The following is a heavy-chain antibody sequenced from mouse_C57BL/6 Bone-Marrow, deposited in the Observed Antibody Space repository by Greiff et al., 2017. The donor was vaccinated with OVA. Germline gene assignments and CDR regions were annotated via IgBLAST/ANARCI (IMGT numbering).Heavy chain of an antibody. CDR3: ARWGYSNYDYAMDY. J-gene: IGHJ4*01. Sequence: VQLQESGAELVRPGTSVKLSCKASGYTFTSYWMHWVKQRPGQGLEWIGVIDPSDSYTNYNQKFKGKATLTVDTSSSTAYMQLSSLTSEDSAVYYWARWGYSNYDYAMDYWGQGTSVTVSS. CDR2: IDPSDSYT. CDR1: GYTFTSYW. D-gene: IGHD2-5*01. V-gene: IGHV1-59*01.